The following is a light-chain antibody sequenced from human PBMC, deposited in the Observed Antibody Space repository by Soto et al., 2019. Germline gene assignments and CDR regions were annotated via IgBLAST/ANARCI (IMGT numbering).Light chain of an antibody. CDR2: SNN. J-gene: IGLJ3*02. CDR3: AAWDDGLNGWV. CDR1: SSNIGSNT. Sequence: QSVLTQPPSASGTPGQRVTISCSGSSSNIGSNTVNWYQQLPGTAPKLLIYSNNQRPSGVPDRFSGSKSGTSASLAISGLQSEDEADYYCAAWDDGLNGWVFGGGTMLTVL. V-gene: IGLV1-44*01.